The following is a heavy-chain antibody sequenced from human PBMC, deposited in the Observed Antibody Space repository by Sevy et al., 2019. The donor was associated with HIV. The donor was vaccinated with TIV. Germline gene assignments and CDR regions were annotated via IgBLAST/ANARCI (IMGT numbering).Heavy chain of an antibody. Sequence: ASVKVSCKASANTFTNYAMNWVRQAPGQGLEWMGWINTNTGNPTYAQGFTGRFVFSLDTSVSTAYLQISSLKAEDTAVYYCAREGFQLLEGQTWFDPWGQGTLVTVSS. D-gene: IGHD2-2*01. J-gene: IGHJ5*02. CDR2: INTNTGNP. V-gene: IGHV7-4-1*02. CDR1: ANTFTNYA. CDR3: AREGFQLLEGQTWFDP.